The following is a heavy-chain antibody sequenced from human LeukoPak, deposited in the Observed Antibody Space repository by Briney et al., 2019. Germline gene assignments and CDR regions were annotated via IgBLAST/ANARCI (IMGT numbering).Heavy chain of an antibody. D-gene: IGHD2-2*01. V-gene: IGHV3-23*01. J-gene: IGHJ2*01. CDR1: GFTFSSYA. Sequence: PGGSLRLSCAASGFTFSSYAMSWVRQAPGKGLEWVSAISGSGGSTYYADSVKGRFTISRDNSKNTLYLQMNSLRAEDTAVYYCAKDSDIVVVPAAPGNFDLWGRGTLVTVSS. CDR2: ISGSGGST. CDR3: AKDSDIVVVPAAPGNFDL.